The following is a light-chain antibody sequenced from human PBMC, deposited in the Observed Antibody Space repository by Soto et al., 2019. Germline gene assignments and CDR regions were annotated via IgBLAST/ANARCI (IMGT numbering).Light chain of an antibody. CDR2: EVN. V-gene: IGLV2-8*01. Sequence: SALTQPPSASGAPGQSVAISCTGTSSEVGGYNYVSWYQQHPGKAPKHMIYEVNKRPSGVPDRFSGSKSGNTASLTVSGLQAEDEADYYCSSYAGSSNVFGTGTKVTVL. J-gene: IGLJ1*01. CDR3: SSYAGSSNV. CDR1: SSEVGGYNY.